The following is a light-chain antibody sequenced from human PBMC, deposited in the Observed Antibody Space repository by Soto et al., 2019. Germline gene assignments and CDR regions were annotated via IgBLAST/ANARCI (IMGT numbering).Light chain of an antibody. J-gene: IGKJ5*01. CDR1: QSVSSY. V-gene: IGKV3-20*01. CDR2: RAS. CDR3: QQYGSSPIT. Sequence: EIVFTQSPVTLSLSPVERATLSCRASQSVSSYLAWYQQKPGQAPRVLIYRASLRATGIPDRFSGSGSGTDFSRTISRLEPEDFAVYYCQQYGSSPITFGQGTRLEIK.